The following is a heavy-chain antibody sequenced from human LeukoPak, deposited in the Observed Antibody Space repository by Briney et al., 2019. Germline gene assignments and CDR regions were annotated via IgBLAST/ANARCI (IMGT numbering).Heavy chain of an antibody. J-gene: IGHJ6*02. D-gene: IGHD5-18*01. CDR1: GFTFSSYA. Sequence: QSGRSLRLSCAASGFTFSSYAMHWVRQAPGKGLEWVAVISYDGSNKYYADSVKGRFTISRDNSKNTVYLQMNSLRPEDTAVYYCARGGYSYGQASYYYGMDVWGQGTTVTVSS. V-gene: IGHV3-30*04. CDR3: ARGGYSYGQASYYYGMDV. CDR2: ISYDGSNK.